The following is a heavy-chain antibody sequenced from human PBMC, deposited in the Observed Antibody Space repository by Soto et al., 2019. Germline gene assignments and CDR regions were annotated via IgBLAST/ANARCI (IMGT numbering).Heavy chain of an antibody. V-gene: IGHV3-23*01. CDR1: GFTFSSYA. CDR3: AKDSRTTVDYYYGMDV. D-gene: IGHD4-17*01. Sequence: GGSLRLSCAASGFTFSSYAMSWVRQAPGKGLEWVSAISGSGGSTYYADSVKGRFTISRDNPKNTLYLQMNSLRAEDTAVYYCAKDSRTTVDYYYGMDVWGQGTTVTVSS. J-gene: IGHJ6*02. CDR2: ISGSGGST.